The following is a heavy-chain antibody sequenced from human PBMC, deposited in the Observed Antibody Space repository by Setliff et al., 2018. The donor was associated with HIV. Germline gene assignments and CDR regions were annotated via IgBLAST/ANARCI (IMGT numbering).Heavy chain of an antibody. CDR2: IGGMNGST. J-gene: IGHJ4*02. D-gene: IGHD3-10*01. Sequence: GGSLRLSCTAFGFTFSSYATVWVRQPPGKGLEWVSTIGGMNGSTYYADCVKGRFTVSRDNSKNTAYLQMNSLRAEDTALYYCAKSLGVSGSATYYTDPSSYWGQGTLVTVSS. CDR1: GFTFSSYA. V-gene: IGHV3-23*01. CDR3: AKSLGVSGSATYYTDPSSY.